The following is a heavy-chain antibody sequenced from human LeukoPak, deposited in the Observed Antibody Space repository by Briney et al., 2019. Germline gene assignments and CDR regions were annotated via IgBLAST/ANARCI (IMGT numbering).Heavy chain of an antibody. D-gene: IGHD3-3*01. CDR2: IYYSGST. CDR3: ARDRSSYYDFWSGTQADAFDI. Sequence: SETLSLTCTVSGGSISRYYWSWIRQPPGKGLEWIGYIYYSGSTNYNPSLKSRVTISVDTSKNQFSLKLSSVTAADTAVYYCARDRSSYYDFWSGTQADAFDIWGQGTMVTVSS. CDR1: GGSISRYY. J-gene: IGHJ3*02. V-gene: IGHV4-59*01.